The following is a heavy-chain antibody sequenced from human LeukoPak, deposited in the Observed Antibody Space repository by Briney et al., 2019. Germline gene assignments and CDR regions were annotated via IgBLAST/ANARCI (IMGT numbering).Heavy chain of an antibody. J-gene: IGHJ6*02. CDR2: INPNSGGT. D-gene: IGHD5-12*01. Sequence: ASVKVSCKASGYTFTGYSMHWVRQAPGRGLEWMGWINPNSGGTNYAQKFQGRVTMTRDTSISTAYMELSRLRSDDTAVYYCARDYSGYNYYYYGMDVWGQGTTVTVSS. CDR1: GYTFTGYS. V-gene: IGHV1-2*02. CDR3: ARDYSGYNYYYYGMDV.